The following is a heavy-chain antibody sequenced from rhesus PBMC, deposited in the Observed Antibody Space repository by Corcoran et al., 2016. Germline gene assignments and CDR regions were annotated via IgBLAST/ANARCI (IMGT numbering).Heavy chain of an antibody. CDR3: ATGDTAGTVTFFDY. Sequence: QLQLQESGPGLVKPSETLSVTCAVSGGSISSSYWSWIRQAPGKGLEWIGYIYGSGSSTNYNPPLKSRGTLSVDTSKNQLSLKLSSVTTADTAVYYCATGDTAGTVTFFDYWGQGVLVTVSS. V-gene: IGHV4-169*02. J-gene: IGHJ4*01. CDR2: IYGSGSST. D-gene: IGHD5-42*01. CDR1: GGSISSSY.